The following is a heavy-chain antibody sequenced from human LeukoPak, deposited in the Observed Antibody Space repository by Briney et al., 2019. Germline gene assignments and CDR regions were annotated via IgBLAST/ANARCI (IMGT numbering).Heavy chain of an antibody. CDR1: GYTFTSYD. Sequence: ASVKVSCKASGYTFTSYDINWVRQATGQGLEWMGWMNPNSGNTGYAQKFQGRVTMTRNTSISTAYMELSSLRSEDTAVYYCAREVVPAAINYYYYGMDVWGQGTTVIVSS. D-gene: IGHD2-2*01. CDR3: AREVVPAAINYYYYGMDV. V-gene: IGHV1-8*01. CDR2: MNPNSGNT. J-gene: IGHJ6*02.